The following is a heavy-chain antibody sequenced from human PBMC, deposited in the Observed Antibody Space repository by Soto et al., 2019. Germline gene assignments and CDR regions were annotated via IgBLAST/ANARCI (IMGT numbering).Heavy chain of an antibody. Sequence: QVQLVESGGGVVQPGRSLRLSCAASGFTFSSYGMHWVRQAPGKGLEWLAVIWYDGSNKYYADSVKGRFTISRDNSKNTLYLQMNSLRAEDTAVYYCARAGYSSGRYFDYWGQGTLVTVSS. J-gene: IGHJ4*02. D-gene: IGHD6-19*01. CDR1: GFTFSSYG. CDR2: IWYDGSNK. V-gene: IGHV3-33*01. CDR3: ARAGYSSGRYFDY.